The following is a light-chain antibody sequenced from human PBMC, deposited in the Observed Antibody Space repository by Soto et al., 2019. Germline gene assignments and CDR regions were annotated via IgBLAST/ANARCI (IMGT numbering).Light chain of an antibody. J-gene: IGLJ2*01. CDR1: SSNFGAGYD. Sequence: QSVLTQPPSVSGAPGQRVTISCTGSSSNFGAGYDVHWYQQLPGTAPKLLIYANNNRPSGIPDRFSGSKSGTSASLAITGLRAEDEADYYCQSYDIHLSASLVFGGGTKLTVL. CDR3: QSYDIHLSASLV. V-gene: IGLV1-40*01. CDR2: ANN.